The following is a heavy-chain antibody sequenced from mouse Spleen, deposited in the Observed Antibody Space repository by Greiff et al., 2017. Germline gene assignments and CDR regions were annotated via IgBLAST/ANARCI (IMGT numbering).Heavy chain of an antibody. Sequence: VQLQQPGAELVKPGASVKMSCKTSGYTFTSYWMHWVKQRPGQGLEWIGAIYPGNSDTSYNQKFKGKAKLTAVTSASTAYMELSSLTNEDSAVYYCTYGNYFDYWGQGTTLTVSS. J-gene: IGHJ2*01. D-gene: IGHD2-1*01. CDR2: IYPGNSDT. V-gene: IGHV1-5*01. CDR1: GYTFTSYW. CDR3: TYGNYFDY.